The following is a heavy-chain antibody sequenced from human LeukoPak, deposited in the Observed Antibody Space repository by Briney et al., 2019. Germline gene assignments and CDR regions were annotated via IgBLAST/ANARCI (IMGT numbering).Heavy chain of an antibody. Sequence: GASVKVSCKASGYTFTGYYMHWVRQAPGQGLEWMGWMSAYSGNTNYAQKLQGRVTMTRDTSTSTVYMELSSLRSEDTAVYYCSLDNPAGWVLWGQGTMVTVSS. D-gene: IGHD1-14*01. V-gene: IGHV1-2*02. CDR2: MSAYSGNT. CDR1: GYTFTGYY. CDR3: SLDNPAGWVL. J-gene: IGHJ3*01.